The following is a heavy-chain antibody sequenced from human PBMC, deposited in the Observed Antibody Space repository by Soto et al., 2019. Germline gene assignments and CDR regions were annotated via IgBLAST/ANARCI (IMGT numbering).Heavy chain of an antibody. CDR2: ISWNSGRI. D-gene: IGHD3-16*01. V-gene: IGHV3-9*01. CDR1: GFTFDDYA. Sequence: EMQLVESGGGLVQPGMSLRLSCAASGFTFDDYAMYWVRQVPGKGLEWVSGISWNSGRIGYADSVKGRFTISRDNATNSLSMKMNSLRPEDTALYYCTKARLWGGDGYNSYYYNAMDVWGQGTTVTVSS. J-gene: IGHJ6*02. CDR3: TKARLWGGDGYNSYYYNAMDV.